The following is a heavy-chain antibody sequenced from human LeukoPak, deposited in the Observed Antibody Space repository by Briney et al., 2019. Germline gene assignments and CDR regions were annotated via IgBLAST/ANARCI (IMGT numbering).Heavy chain of an antibody. CDR3: ARWRYSYGYNWFDP. D-gene: IGHD5-18*01. Sequence: SETLSLTCAVYGGSFSGYYWGWIRQPPGKGLEWIGEINHSGSTNYNPSLKSRVTISVDTSKNQFSLKLSSVTAADTAVYYCARWRYSYGYNWFDPWGQGTLVTVSS. V-gene: IGHV4-34*01. CDR1: GGSFSGYY. CDR2: INHSGST. J-gene: IGHJ5*02.